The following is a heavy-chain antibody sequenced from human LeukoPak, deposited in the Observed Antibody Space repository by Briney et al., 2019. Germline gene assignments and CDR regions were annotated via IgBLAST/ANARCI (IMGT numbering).Heavy chain of an antibody. V-gene: IGHV5-51*01. J-gene: IGHJ4*02. CDR2: IWPDDSNI. Sequence: GESLKISCRGSGYTFTNHWIGGVRQMPGKGLEWMGMIWPDDSNIKYRPSFQGQVTISADKSIRTVYLQWNSLKASDTAIYYYARDGTRGYNYDYWGQGTLVTVSS. CDR1: GYTFTNHW. CDR3: ARDGTRGYNYDY. D-gene: IGHD5-24*01.